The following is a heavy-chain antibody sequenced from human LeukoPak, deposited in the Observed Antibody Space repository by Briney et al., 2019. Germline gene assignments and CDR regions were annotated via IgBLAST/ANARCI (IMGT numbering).Heavy chain of an antibody. Sequence: GSSVKVSCKASGGTFSSYAISWVRQAPGQGLEWMGWISAYNGNTNYAQKLQGRVTMTTDTSTSTAYMELRSLRSDDTAVYYCARDRTDQYYYDRPYYMDVWGKGTTVTVSS. CDR3: ARDRTDQYYYDRPYYMDV. CDR1: GGTFSSYA. CDR2: ISAYNGNT. D-gene: IGHD3-22*01. V-gene: IGHV1-18*01. J-gene: IGHJ6*03.